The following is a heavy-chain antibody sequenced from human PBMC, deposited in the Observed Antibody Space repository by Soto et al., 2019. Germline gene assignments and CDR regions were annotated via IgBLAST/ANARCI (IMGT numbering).Heavy chain of an antibody. D-gene: IGHD1-20*01. CDR2: ISDDGSNK. V-gene: IGHV3-30*18. J-gene: IGHJ4*02. CDR1: GFTFSAYA. CDR3: TKDRQSIIIPSAIGYFDF. Sequence: QVQLVESGGGVVQPGRSLRLSCAASGFTFSAYAMHWVRQAPGKGLEWVAVISDDGSNKYYAVSVKDRFSISRDKDTLFLQMNSLRPEDKAVYFCTKDRQSIIIPSAIGYFDFWGQGSLVTVSS.